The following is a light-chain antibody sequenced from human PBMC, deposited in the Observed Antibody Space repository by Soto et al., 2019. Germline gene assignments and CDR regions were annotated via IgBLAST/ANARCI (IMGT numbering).Light chain of an antibody. V-gene: IGLV3-21*02. J-gene: IGLJ2*01. CDR1: NIGSKS. CDR2: DVN. CDR3: HVWDSSSAHVI. Sequence: SYELTQPPSVSVAPGQTARFTCGGNNIGSKSAHWYQQKPGQAPVLVVYDVNDRPSGIPERFSGSKSGNTATLTISRVEAGDEADFFCHVWDSSSAHVIFGGGTKLTVL.